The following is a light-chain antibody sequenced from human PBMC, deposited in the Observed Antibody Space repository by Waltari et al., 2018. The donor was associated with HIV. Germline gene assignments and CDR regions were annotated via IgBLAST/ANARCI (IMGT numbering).Light chain of an antibody. V-gene: IGKV3-15*01. CDR2: EAA. CDR3: QQYDSGPRGIT. J-gene: IGKJ2*01. Sequence: EIVMTQSPPTLSVSPGQRVTLSCRASQSISAKVAWYQQRPGQAPRRLIYEAATRPTGISSRFSGSGSGTEFTLTISSLQSEDFATYFCQQYDSGPRGITFGQGTMLEIK. CDR1: QSISAK.